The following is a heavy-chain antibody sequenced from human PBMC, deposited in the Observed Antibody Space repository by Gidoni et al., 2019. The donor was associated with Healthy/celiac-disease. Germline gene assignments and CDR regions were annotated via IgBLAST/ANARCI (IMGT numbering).Heavy chain of an antibody. Sequence: QLQLQESGPGLVKPSETLSLTCTVSGGSISSGSYYWGWIRQPPGKGLEWIGGIYYSGCTYYNPSLKSRVTISADTSKNQFSLKLSSVTAADTSVYYCARLQGYSSSTSFDYWGQGTLVTVSS. CDR3: ARLQGYSSSTSFDY. V-gene: IGHV4-39*01. J-gene: IGHJ4*02. D-gene: IGHD6-6*01. CDR1: GGSISSGSYY. CDR2: IYYSGCT.